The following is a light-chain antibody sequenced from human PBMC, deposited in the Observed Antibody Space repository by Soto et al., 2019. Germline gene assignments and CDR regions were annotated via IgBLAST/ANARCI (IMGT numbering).Light chain of an antibody. J-gene: IGKJ4*01. CDR1: QGIAAS. V-gene: IGKV1-9*01. CDR2: ADS. CDR3: QQTRTYPRT. Sequence: DIQLTQYPSLLSASVGDRVTITCRASQGIAASLAWYQQKPGNPPRLLIYADSTLQSGVPSRFSGSGSGTRGTLTISSLEPEDFATYYCQQTRTYPRTFGGGTKVEMK.